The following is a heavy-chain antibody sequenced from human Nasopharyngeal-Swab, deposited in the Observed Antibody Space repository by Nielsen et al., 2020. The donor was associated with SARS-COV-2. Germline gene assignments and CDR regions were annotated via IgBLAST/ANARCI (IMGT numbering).Heavy chain of an antibody. CDR1: GFTFDDYA. D-gene: IGHD2-21*02. V-gene: IGHV3-9*01. CDR3: VKDMGTVTAGLGY. J-gene: IGHJ4*02. CDR2: ILRESGTI. Sequence: SLKISCAASGFTFDDYAVHWVRQAPGKGPEWVSGILRESGTIGYADSVRGRFTISRDNAKDSLYLEMNSLRPEDTALCYCVKDMGTVTAGLGYWGQGTLVTVSA.